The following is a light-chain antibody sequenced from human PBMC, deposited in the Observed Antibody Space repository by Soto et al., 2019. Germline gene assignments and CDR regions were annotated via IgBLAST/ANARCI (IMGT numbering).Light chain of an antibody. V-gene: IGLV2-14*01. CDR2: EVT. Sequence: QSVLTQPASVSGSPGQSITLSCTGTSSDVGNYDFVSWYQQHPGKAPKLIIYEVTNRPSGISNRFSGSKSGNTASLTISGLQSEDEAAYYCSSYTTSTTLFYVFGTGTKVTVL. CDR1: SSDVGNYDF. J-gene: IGLJ1*01. CDR3: SSYTTSTTLFYV.